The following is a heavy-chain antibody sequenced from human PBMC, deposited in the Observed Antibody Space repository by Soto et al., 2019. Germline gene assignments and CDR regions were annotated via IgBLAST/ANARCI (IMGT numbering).Heavy chain of an antibody. Sequence: QVQLVESGGGVVQPGRSLRLSCEGSGFSLSHYGMHWVRQAPGQGLEWVATISYDGSAKYHSDSVGGRFAISRDNSNNTLYPQMTSLRAEDTAVYYCAKDRVVLSADAMDVWGQGTTVTVSS. CDR3: AKDRVVLSADAMDV. D-gene: IGHD2-21*01. CDR2: ISYDGSAK. V-gene: IGHV3-30*18. J-gene: IGHJ6*02. CDR1: GFSLSHYG.